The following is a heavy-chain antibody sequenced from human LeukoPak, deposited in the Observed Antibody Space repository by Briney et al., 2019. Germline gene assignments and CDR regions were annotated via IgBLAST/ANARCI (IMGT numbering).Heavy chain of an antibody. J-gene: IGHJ4*02. CDR2: IYSGGST. CDR1: GFTVSSNY. D-gene: IGHD4-17*01. CDR3: AREDYGDYAVHY. V-gene: IGHV3-66*01. Sequence: GGSLRLSCAASGFTVSSNYMSWVRQAPGKGLEWVSVIYSGGSTYYADSVKGRFTISRDNSKNTLYLQMNSLRAEDTAVYYRAREDYGDYAVHYWGQGTLVTVSS.